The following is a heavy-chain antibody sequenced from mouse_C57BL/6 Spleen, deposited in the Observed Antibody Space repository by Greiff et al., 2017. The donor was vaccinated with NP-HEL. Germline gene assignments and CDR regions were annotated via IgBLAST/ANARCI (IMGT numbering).Heavy chain of an antibody. J-gene: IGHJ3*01. D-gene: IGHD1-1*01. V-gene: IGHV1-50*01. CDR1: GYTFTSYW. CDR3: ARIPGSSAWFAY. CDR2: IDPSDSYT. Sequence: VQLQQPGAELVKPGASVKLSCKASGYTFTSYWMQWVKQRPGQGLEWVGEIDPSDSYTNYNQKFKGKATLTVDTSASTAYMQLSSLTSEDSAVDYCARIPGSSAWFAYWGQGTLVTVSA.